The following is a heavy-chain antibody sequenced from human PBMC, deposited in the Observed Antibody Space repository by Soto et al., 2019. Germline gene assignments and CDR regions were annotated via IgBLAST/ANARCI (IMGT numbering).Heavy chain of an antibody. Sequence: SETLSLTCDVSGASITTYYWSWIRQAPGKGLEWIGNVYHTGSTDYNSSLRSRVTISVDTSKNQFSLNMNSVTAADTAVYYCARRLFGSGWTLDSWGQGALVTSPQ. CDR2: VYHTGST. V-gene: IGHV4-59*13. D-gene: IGHD6-19*01. CDR3: ARRLFGSGWTLDS. J-gene: IGHJ4*02. CDR1: GASITTYY.